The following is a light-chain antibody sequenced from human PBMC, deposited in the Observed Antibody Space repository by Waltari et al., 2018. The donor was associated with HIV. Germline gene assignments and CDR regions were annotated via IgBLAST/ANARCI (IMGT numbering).Light chain of an antibody. CDR2: EVS. CDR1: SSDVGGYNL. Sequence: QSALTQPASVSGSPGQSINISCTGTSSDVGGYNLVSWYQQHPGKAPKLVIYEVSKRPSGVSNRFSGSKSGNTASLTISGLQAEDEADYYCCAYAGSTTYVIFGGGTKLTVL. J-gene: IGLJ2*01. V-gene: IGLV2-23*02. CDR3: CAYAGSTTYVI.